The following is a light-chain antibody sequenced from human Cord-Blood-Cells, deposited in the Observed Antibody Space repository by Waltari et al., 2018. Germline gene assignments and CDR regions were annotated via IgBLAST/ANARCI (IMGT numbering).Light chain of an antibody. CDR1: SLRSYY. Sequence: SSELTQDPAVSVALGQTVRTTCQGDSLRSYYASWYQQKPGQAPVLVIYGKNNRPSGIPDRFSGSSSGNTASLTITGAQAGDEADYYCNSRDSSGNHLVFGGGTKLTVL. V-gene: IGLV3-19*01. J-gene: IGLJ3*02. CDR2: GKN. CDR3: NSRDSSGNHLV.